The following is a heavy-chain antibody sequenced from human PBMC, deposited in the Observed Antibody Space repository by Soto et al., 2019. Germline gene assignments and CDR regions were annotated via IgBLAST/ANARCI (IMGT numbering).Heavy chain of an antibody. CDR1: GGTFSSYA. Sequence: ASVKVSCKASGGTFSSYAISWVRKPPGPGLERKGGIIPIFGTANYAQKFQGRVTITADESTSTAYMELSSLRPEDTAAYYCARDPDIVVVPAARGNYYCCNGRDVWGQGTTVAVSS. D-gene: IGHD2-2*01. CDR3: ARDPDIVVVPAARGNYYCCNGRDV. CDR2: IIPIFGTA. V-gene: IGHV1-69*13. J-gene: IGHJ6*02.